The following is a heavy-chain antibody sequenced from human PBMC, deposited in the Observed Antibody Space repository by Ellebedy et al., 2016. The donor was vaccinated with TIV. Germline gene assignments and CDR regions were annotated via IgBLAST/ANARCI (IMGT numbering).Heavy chain of an antibody. CDR2: IYADGGT. D-gene: IGHD4-17*01. V-gene: IGHV3-66*01. CDR3: ARDAGGGGDYGDNWFDP. J-gene: IGHJ5*02. CDR1: GFAVSDHF. Sequence: GGSLRLSCAASGFAVSDHFMNWVRQAPGKGLEWVSVIYADGGTNYTDSVEGRFTISRDNSKNTLFLQMNSLRVEDTAVYYCARDAGGGGDYGDNWFDPWGQGTLVIVSS.